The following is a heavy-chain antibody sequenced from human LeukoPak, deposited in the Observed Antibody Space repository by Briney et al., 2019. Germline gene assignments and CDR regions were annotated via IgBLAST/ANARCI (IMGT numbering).Heavy chain of an antibody. D-gene: IGHD3-22*01. CDR1: GYTFTNYW. V-gene: IGHV5-51*01. J-gene: IGHJ3*01. Sequence: KPGESLKISCKGSGYTFTNYWIGWVRQMPGKGLEWMGIIYPGDSDTRYSPSFQGQVTISGDKSINTAYLQWSSLKASDTAMYYCAISPISYYYDSSGGHDAFDVWGQGTMVTVSS. CDR3: AISPISYYYDSSGGHDAFDV. CDR2: IYPGDSDT.